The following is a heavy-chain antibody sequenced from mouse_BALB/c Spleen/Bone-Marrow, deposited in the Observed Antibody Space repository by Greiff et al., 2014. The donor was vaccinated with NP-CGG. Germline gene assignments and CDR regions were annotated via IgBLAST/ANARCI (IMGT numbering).Heavy chain of an antibody. CDR1: GYAFSRSW. V-gene: IGHV1-80*01. D-gene: IGHD1-1*01. Sequence: QVQLKESGAELVRPGSSVKISCKASGYAFSRSWMNWVKQRPGQGLEWIGQIYPGDDDTNYSGKFKGRATLTADKSSDTAYMQLSSLTSEDSAVHFCAGSTPLAYWGQGTLVTVSA. J-gene: IGHJ3*01. CDR3: AGSTPLAY. CDR2: IYPGDDDT.